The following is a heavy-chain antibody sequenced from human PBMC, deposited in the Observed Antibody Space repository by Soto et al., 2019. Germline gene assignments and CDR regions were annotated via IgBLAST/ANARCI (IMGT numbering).Heavy chain of an antibody. V-gene: IGHV4-59*01. CDR2: VYNSGST. J-gene: IGHJ4*02. Sequence: LSLTCTVSGGSISSNSWTWIRQPPGKGLEWIGYVYNSGSTNYNPSLKSRVTISEDTSKSQFSLKVNSMTAADTAVYYCARYRREAVAGYTLDNWGQGILVTVSS. CDR3: ARYRREAVAGYTLDN. CDR1: GGSISSNS. D-gene: IGHD6-13*01.